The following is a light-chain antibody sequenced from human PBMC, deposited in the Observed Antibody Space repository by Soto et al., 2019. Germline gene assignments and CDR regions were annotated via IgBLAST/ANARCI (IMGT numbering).Light chain of an antibody. V-gene: IGKV1-5*03. Sequence: DIQMTQSPSTLSASVGDRVTITCRASQSISNWFAWYQQKPGKAPKLLIYKTSNLDSGVPSRFSGSGSGTEFSLTISSLQPDDFATYYCQQYKSFSLTFGGGTKVDIK. CDR2: KTS. CDR3: QQYKSFSLT. CDR1: QSISNW. J-gene: IGKJ4*01.